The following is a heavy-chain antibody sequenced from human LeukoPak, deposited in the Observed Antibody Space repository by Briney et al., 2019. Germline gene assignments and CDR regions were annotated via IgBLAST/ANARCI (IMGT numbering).Heavy chain of an antibody. CDR2: MNPNSGNT. J-gene: IGHJ4*02. CDR3: ARARSTSFPYYLEY. CDR1: VSVYTSYE. D-gene: IGHD1-26*01. V-gene: IGHV1-8*03. Sequence: ASVKLSCKASVSVYTSYEINCVRQCTGQRLEWMGWMNPNSGNTGYAQKFQGRVTITRNTSISTAYLELSGLTSEDTAVQYFARARSTSFPYYLEYWGQGTLVTVSS.